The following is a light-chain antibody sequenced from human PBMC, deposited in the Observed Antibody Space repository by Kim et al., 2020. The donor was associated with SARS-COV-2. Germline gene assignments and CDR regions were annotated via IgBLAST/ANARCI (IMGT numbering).Light chain of an antibody. CDR2: DVT. V-gene: IGLV2-14*03. Sequence: QSALTQPASVSGSPGQSITISCTGTSSDFSRYNYVSWYQQHPGKAPKFIIYDVTKRPSGVSDRFSGSKSGNTASLTISGLQTEDEADYYCSSYTTTSTFVFGTGTKV. CDR3: SSYTTTSTFV. CDR1: SSDFSRYNY. J-gene: IGLJ1*01.